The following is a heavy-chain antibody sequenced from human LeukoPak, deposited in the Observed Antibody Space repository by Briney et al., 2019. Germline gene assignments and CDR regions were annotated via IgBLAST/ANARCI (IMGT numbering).Heavy chain of an antibody. CDR2: IRSKAYGGTT. CDR3: THHFY. D-gene: IGHD3-3*02. V-gene: IGHV3-49*04. J-gene: IGHJ4*02. CDR1: GFTFGDYA. Sequence: GGSLRLSCTASGFTFGDYAMSWVRQAPGKGLEWVGFIRSKAYGGTTEYAASVKGRFTISRDDSKSIAYLRMNSLKTEDTAVYYCTHHFYWGQGTLVTVSS.